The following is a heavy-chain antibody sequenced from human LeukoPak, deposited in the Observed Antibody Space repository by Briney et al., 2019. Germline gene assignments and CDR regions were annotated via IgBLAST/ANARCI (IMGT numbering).Heavy chain of an antibody. CDR1: GGSISSGGYS. CDR2: IYHSGSS. D-gene: IGHD5-18*01. Sequence: PSQTLSLTCAVSGGSISSGGYSWSWIRQPPGKGLEWIGYIYHSGSSYYNPSLKSRVTKSVYRSKNQSSLKLSSVTAAHTAVYYCASTRGYSYGEHGPFDYWGQGTLVTVSS. CDR3: ASTRGYSYGEHGPFDY. V-gene: IGHV4-30-2*01. J-gene: IGHJ4*02.